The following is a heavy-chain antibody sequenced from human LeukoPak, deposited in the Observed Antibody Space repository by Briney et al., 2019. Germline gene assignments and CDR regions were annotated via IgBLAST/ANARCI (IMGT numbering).Heavy chain of an antibody. Sequence: SETLSLTCTVSGASMSGRSDYWVWIRQPPGKPLEWIGSIYFSGSTHYSPSLKSRVTISVDTSKNQFSLKLSSVTAADTAVYYCARGGRYDSSGPYYYYGMDVWGQGTTVTVSS. CDR2: IYFSGST. CDR3: ARGGRYDSSGPYYYYGMDV. CDR1: GASMSGRSDY. D-gene: IGHD3-22*01. V-gene: IGHV4-39*07. J-gene: IGHJ6*02.